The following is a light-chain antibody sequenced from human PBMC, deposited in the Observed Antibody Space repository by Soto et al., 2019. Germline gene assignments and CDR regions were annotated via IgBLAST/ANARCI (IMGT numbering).Light chain of an antibody. CDR1: SSDVGDYNF. CDR2: EVT. Sequence: QSALTQPASVSGSPGQSITISCPGNSSDVGDYNFVSWYQQHPGKAPKLLIYEVTNRPSGVSNRFSGSKSGNTASLTISGLHAEDEADYYCSSYSSSSTLVIFGGGTQLTVL. V-gene: IGLV2-14*03. CDR3: SSYSSSSTLVI. J-gene: IGLJ2*01.